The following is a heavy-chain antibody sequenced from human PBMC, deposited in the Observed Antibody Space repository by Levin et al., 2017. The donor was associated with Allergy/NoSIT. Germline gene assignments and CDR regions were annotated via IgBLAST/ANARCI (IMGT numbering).Heavy chain of an antibody. CDR1: GASVSSLGAF. J-gene: IGHJ4*02. Sequence: SETLSLTCAISGASVSSLGAFWIWIRQSPSRGLEWLGRTYYRSQWYSDYALSVKSRMTIYPDTSKNQFSLHLNSVTPEDTAVYYCTRSDGWGESDSWGQGTLVTVSS. CDR2: TYYRSQWYS. D-gene: IGHD3-10*01. CDR3: TRSDGWGESDS. V-gene: IGHV6-1*01.